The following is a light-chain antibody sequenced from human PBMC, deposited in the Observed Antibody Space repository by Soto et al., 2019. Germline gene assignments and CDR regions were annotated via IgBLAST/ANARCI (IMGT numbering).Light chain of an antibody. CDR2: AAS. CDR1: QGISSY. CDR3: QQLNSYPLT. Sequence: DLQLTQSPSFLSASVGDRVTITCRASQGISSYLAWNQQKPGKAPKLLIYAASTLQSGVPSRFSGSGSGTEFTLTISSLQPEDFATYYCQQLNSYPLTFGPGTKVDIK. J-gene: IGKJ3*01. V-gene: IGKV1-9*01.